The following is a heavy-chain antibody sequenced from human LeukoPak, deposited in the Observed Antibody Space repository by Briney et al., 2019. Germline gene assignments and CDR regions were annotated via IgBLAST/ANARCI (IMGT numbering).Heavy chain of an antibody. CDR1: GFTFDDYA. J-gene: IGHJ4*02. Sequence: GGSLRLSCAASGFTFDDYAMHWVRQAPGKGLEWVSGISWNSGSIGYADSVKGRFTISRDNAKNSLYLQMNSLGAEDMALYYCAKDTGDSSGVDYWGQGTLVTVSS. V-gene: IGHV3-9*03. CDR2: ISWNSGSI. CDR3: AKDTGDSSGVDY. D-gene: IGHD3-22*01.